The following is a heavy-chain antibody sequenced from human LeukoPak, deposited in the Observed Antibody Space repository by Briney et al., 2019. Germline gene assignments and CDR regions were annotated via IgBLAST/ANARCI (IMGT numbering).Heavy chain of an antibody. CDR3: AKAGEYCPDGSCYSENYYFDY. V-gene: IGHV3-23*01. J-gene: IGHJ4*02. CDR2: ITGSGGST. CDR1: GFSFNNYA. D-gene: IGHD2-15*01. Sequence: GGSLRLSCEASGFSFNNYAMTWVRPAPGRGLEWVSGITGSGGSTYYSVKGRFTISRDNSKNTLFLQMSNLRAEDTAVYYCAKAGEYCPDGSCYSENYYFDYWGQGTLVTVSS.